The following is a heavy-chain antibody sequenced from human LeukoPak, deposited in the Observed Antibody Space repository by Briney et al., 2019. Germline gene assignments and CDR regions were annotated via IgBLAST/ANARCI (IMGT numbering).Heavy chain of an antibody. D-gene: IGHD2-21*01. CDR2: IDYSGST. CDR3: ASLNGGG. J-gene: IGHJ4*02. V-gene: IGHV4-59*08. CDR1: GASITTYY. Sequence: SETLSLTCAVSGASITTYYWSWIRQPPGKGLEWIGYIDYSGSTNYSPSLQSRVTISIDTSKNQFSLNLNSVTAADTAVYYCASLNGGGWGQGTLVTVSS.